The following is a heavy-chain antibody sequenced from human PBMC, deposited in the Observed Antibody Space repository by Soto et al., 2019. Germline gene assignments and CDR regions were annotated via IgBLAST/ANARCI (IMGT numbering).Heavy chain of an antibody. CDR3: AADGGYYDSSGSEDFQH. V-gene: IGHV1-58*01. D-gene: IGHD3-22*01. CDR2: IVVGSGNT. Sequence: QMQLVQSGPEVKKPGTSVKVSCKAAGFTFTSSAVQWVRQARGQRLEWIGWIVVGSGNTNYAQKFQERVTITRDMSTSTAYMELSSLRSEDTAVYYCAADGGYYDSSGSEDFQHWVQGTLVTVSS. CDR1: GFTFTSSA. J-gene: IGHJ1*01.